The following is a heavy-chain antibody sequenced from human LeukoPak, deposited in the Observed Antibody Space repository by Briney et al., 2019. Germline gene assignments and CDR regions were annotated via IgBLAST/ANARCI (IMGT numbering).Heavy chain of an antibody. CDR2: IIPSGHTT. CDR3: AKDDRWLQFCC. D-gene: IGHD5-24*01. CDR1: GFTFSSHG. V-gene: IGHV3-23*01. Sequence: QPGGTLRLSCVASGFTFSSHGMNWVRQAPGKGPEWVSGIIPSGHTTYYADSARGRFTISRDNSRNTVHLQMNSLRAEDTAVYYCAKDDRWLQFCCWGQGTPVTVSA. J-gene: IGHJ4*02.